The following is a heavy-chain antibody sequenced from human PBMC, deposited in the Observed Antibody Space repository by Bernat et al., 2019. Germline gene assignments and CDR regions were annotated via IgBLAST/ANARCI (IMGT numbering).Heavy chain of an antibody. CDR1: GGTFSSYA. V-gene: IGHV1-69*06. CDR3: ARGRLGSSSWGSYYCGMDV. J-gene: IGHJ6*02. Sequence: QVQLVQSGAEVKKPGSSVKVSCKASGGTFSSYAISWVRQAPGQGLEWMGGIIPIFGTANYAQKFQGRVTITADNSTSAAYMELSSLRSKDTAVDYCARGRLGSSSWGSYYCGMDVWGQGTTVTVSS. D-gene: IGHD6-13*01. CDR2: IIPIFGTA.